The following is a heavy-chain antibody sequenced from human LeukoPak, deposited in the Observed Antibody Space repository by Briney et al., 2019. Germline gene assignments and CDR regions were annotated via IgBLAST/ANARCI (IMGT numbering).Heavy chain of an antibody. CDR1: GGSISNFY. V-gene: IGHV4-59*01. D-gene: IGHD6-13*01. J-gene: IGHJ6*02. Sequence: PSETLSLTCTVSGGSISNFYWSWIRQPPGKGLEWIGYIYSSGSTNYNPSLKSRVTMSEDTSKNQVSLKLRSVTAADAAVYYCAPNRHSWSHYYSYFSLNVWGQGTTVTV. CDR3: APNRHSWSHYYSYFSLNV. CDR2: IYSSGST.